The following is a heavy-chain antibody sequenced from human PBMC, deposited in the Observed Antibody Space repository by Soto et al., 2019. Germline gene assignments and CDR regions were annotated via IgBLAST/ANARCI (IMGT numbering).Heavy chain of an antibody. D-gene: IGHD2-15*01. J-gene: IGHJ6*03. CDR1: GFTFSNYW. Sequence: EVQLVESGGGLVQPGGSLRLSCAASGFTFSNYWMYWVRQAPGKGLEWVSRINSDGSVSSYADSVKGRLTISRDNVKNTLYRQMDSLRAEDTAVYYCARGDYVGGTCYSLAGSFYYYMDVWGKGTTVTVFS. V-gene: IGHV3-74*02. CDR2: INSDGSVS. CDR3: ARGDYVGGTCYSLAGSFYYYMDV.